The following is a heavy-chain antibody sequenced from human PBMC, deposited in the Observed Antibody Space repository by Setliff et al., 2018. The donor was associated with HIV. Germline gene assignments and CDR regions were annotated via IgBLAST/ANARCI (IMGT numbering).Heavy chain of an antibody. J-gene: IGHJ4*02. Sequence: PSETLSLTCSLSGDPMSTYYWSWIRQTAGKGLEWIGRIHNSVNTNYNPSFMSRVSMSVDTSKSQFSLKLRSVTAADTAVYFCARGYSSAFFHEFFDYLGPGTLVTVSS. CDR1: GDPMSTYY. CDR2: IHNSVNT. V-gene: IGHV4-4*07. D-gene: IGHD6-25*01. CDR3: ARGYSSAFFHEFFDY.